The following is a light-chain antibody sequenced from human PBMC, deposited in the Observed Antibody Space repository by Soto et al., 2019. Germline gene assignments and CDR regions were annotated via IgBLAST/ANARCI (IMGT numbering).Light chain of an antibody. J-gene: IGKJ2*01. Sequence: DIPMTQSPSTLSASVGDRVTITCRASQTISIWLAWYQQKTGKAPKLLIYKASSLQSGVPSRFSGSGSGTEFTLPTRSLQPDRFATYYCHQYNSFPYTFGQGTKLEIK. CDR2: KAS. CDR1: QTISIW. V-gene: IGKV1-5*03. CDR3: HQYNSFPYT.